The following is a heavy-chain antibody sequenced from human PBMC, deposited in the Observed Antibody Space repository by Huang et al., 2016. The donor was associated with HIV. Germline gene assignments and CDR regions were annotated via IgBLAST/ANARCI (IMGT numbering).Heavy chain of an antibody. CDR3: VRSTSGYYYRTDY. J-gene: IGHJ4*02. Sequence: EVQLAQSGPEVKKPGESLKISCKGSGFSFTNYWIGWVRQIPGKGLEWMGIIYPGDSDTKYSPSFQGQVTISADKYISTAYLQWSSLKASDTAMYYCVRSTSGYYYRTDYWGQGTLVTVSS. D-gene: IGHD3-22*01. CDR2: IYPGDSDT. V-gene: IGHV5-51*01. CDR1: GFSFTNYW.